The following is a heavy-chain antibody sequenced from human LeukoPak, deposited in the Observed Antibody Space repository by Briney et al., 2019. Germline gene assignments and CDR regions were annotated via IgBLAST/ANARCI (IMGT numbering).Heavy chain of an antibody. CDR2: IWYDGSTK. CDR3: ARGSTYYDSSGQVPFDY. D-gene: IGHD3-22*01. CDR1: GFSFKDTG. V-gene: IGHV3-33*01. Sequence: PGGSLRLSCAASGFSFKDTGMHWVRQAPGKGPEWLTIIWYDGSTKYYAVSVKGRFTVSRDNSKNILYLQMNSLRAEDTAVYYCARGSTYYDSSGQVPFDYWGQGTQVTVSS. J-gene: IGHJ4*02.